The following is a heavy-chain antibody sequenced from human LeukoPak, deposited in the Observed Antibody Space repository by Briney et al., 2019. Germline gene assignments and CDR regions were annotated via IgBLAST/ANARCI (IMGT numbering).Heavy chain of an antibody. V-gene: IGHV1-18*01. J-gene: IGHJ4*02. CDR1: GYTFTNYG. CDR2: INPYNGKT. Sequence: ASVKVSCKASGYTFTNYGISWVRQAPGQGLEWMGQINPYNGKTNYGQKLQGRVTMTTDTSTSTSYMELRSLTSDDTAVYYCARVTGPSITSWSLLYWGQGSLVTVSS. D-gene: IGHD2-2*01. CDR3: ARVTGPSITSWSLLY.